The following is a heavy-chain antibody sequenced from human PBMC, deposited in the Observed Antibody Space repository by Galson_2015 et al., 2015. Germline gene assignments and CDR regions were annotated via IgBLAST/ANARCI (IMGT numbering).Heavy chain of an antibody. J-gene: IGHJ6*02. CDR2: IIPIFGTA. CDR1: GGTFSSYA. Sequence: SVKVSCKASGGTFSSYAISWVRQGPGQGLEWMGGIIPIFGTANYAQKFQGRATITADESTSTAYMELSSLRSEDTAVYYRASPPRGYSYGLNYYGMDVWGQGTTVTVSS. V-gene: IGHV1-69*13. D-gene: IGHD5-18*01. CDR3: ASPPRGYSYGLNYYGMDV.